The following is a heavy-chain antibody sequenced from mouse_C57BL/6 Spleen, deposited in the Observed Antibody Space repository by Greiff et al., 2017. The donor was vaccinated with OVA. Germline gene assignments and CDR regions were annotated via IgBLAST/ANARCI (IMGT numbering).Heavy chain of an antibody. D-gene: IGHD2-4*01. J-gene: IGHJ2*01. CDR3: ARSLYYDYLYYFDY. CDR1: GYTFTSYW. CDR2: IDPSDSYT. Sequence: VQLQQPGAELVMPGASVKLSCKASGYTFTSYWMHWVKQRPGQGLEWIGEIDPSDSYTNYNQKFKGKSTLTVDKSSSTAYMQLSSLTSEDSAVYYCARSLYYDYLYYFDYWGQGTTLTVSS. V-gene: IGHV1-69*01.